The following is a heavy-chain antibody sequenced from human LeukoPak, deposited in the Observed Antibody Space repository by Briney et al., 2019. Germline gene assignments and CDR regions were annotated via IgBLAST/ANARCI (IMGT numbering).Heavy chain of an antibody. CDR3: AKNPRGYYYDSSGYIH. CDR2: ISGSGGST. D-gene: IGHD3-22*01. V-gene: IGHV3-23*01. CDR1: GFTFSSYA. Sequence: GGSLRLSCAASGFTFSSYAMSWVRQAPGKGLEWVSAISGSGGSTYYADSVKGRFTISRDNSKNTLYLQMNSLRAEDTAVYYCAKNPRGYYYDSSGYIHWGQGPLVTVSS. J-gene: IGHJ4*02.